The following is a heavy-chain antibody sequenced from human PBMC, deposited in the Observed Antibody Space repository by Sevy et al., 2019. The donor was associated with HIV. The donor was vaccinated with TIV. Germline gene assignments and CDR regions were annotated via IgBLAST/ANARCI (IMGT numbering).Heavy chain of an antibody. V-gene: IGHV3-23*01. Sequence: GGSLRLSCAASGFTFSSYAMSWVRQAPGKGLEWVSAISGSGGSTYYADSVKGRFTISRDNAKNTLYLQMNSLRAEDTAIYYCAKDFSASDILTCYPEYYFDYWGQGTLVTVSS. J-gene: IGHJ4*02. CDR3: AKDFSASDILTCYPEYYFDY. CDR1: GFTFSSYA. CDR2: ISGSGGST. D-gene: IGHD3-9*01.